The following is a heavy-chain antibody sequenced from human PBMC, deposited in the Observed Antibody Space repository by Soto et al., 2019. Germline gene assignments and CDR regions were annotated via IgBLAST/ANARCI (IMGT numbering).Heavy chain of an antibody. V-gene: IGHV4-30-2*01. CDR3: ARASTTVTTLDY. CDR1: GGSISSGGYS. J-gene: IGHJ4*02. D-gene: IGHD4-17*01. Sequence: QLQLQESGSGLVKPSQTLSLTCAVSGGSISSGGYSWSWIRQPPGKGLEWIGYIYHSGSTYYNPSPXSXVTISVDRSKNQFSLKLSSVTAADTAVYYCARASTTVTTLDYWGQGTLVTVSS. CDR2: IYHSGST.